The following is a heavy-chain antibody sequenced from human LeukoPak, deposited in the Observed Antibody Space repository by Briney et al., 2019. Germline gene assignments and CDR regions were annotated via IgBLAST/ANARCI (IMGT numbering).Heavy chain of an antibody. J-gene: IGHJ4*02. D-gene: IGHD3-9*01. CDR2: ISAYNGNT. CDR1: GYTFTSYG. V-gene: IGHV1-18*01. Sequence: ASVKVSCKASGYTFTSYGISWVRQAPGQGLEWMGWISAYNGNTNYAQKLQGRVPMTEDTSTDTAYMELSSLRSEDTAVYYCATGYYDILTGYGDWGQGTLVTVSS. CDR3: ATGYYDILTGYGD.